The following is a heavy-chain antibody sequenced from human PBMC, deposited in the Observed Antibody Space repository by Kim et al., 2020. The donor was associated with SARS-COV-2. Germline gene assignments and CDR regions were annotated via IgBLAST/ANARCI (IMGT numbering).Heavy chain of an antibody. Sequence: SETLSLTCTVSGYSISSGYFWGWSRQPPGKGLEWIGTIYRSGSAYYNPSLKSRVTMSVDTSKNQFSLKLSSVTAADTAVYYCARLVVQYGSGTYPHFDYWGQGTLVTVSS. J-gene: IGHJ4*02. D-gene: IGHD3-10*01. CDR1: GYSISSGYF. CDR3: ARLVVQYGSGTYPHFDY. V-gene: IGHV4-38-2*02. CDR2: IYRSGSA.